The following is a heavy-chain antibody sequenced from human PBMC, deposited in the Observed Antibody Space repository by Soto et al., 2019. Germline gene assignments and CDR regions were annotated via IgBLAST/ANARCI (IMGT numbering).Heavy chain of an antibody. CDR2: IYYSGST. D-gene: IGHD5-12*01. V-gene: IGHV4-59*12. CDR1: GGSISSYY. Sequence: SETLSLTCTVSGGSISSYYWSWIRQPPGKGLEWIGYIYYSGSTNYNPSLKSRVTVSVDTSRTQFSLKLSSVTAADTAVYYCARDSYSGYDSNGPFESHEYNWFDPWGQGTLVTVSS. J-gene: IGHJ5*02. CDR3: ARDSYSGYDSNGPFESHEYNWFDP.